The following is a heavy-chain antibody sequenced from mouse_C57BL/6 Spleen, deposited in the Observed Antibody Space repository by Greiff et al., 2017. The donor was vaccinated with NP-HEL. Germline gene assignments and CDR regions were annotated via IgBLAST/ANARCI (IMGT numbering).Heavy chain of an antibody. CDR2: ISGGGGNT. V-gene: IGHV5-9*01. D-gene: IGHD2-10*02. J-gene: IGHJ4*01. Sequence: EVKLMESGGGLVKPGGSLKLSCAASGFTFSSYTMSWVRQTPEKRLEWVATISGGGGNTYYPDSVKGRFTISRDNAKNTLYLQMSSLKSEDSSLYYCARLYGKSFYAMDYWGQGTSVTVSS. CDR1: GFTFSSYT. CDR3: ARLYGKSFYAMDY.